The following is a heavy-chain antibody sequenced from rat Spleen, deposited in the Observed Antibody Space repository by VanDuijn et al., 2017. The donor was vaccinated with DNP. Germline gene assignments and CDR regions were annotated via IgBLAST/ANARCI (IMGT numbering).Heavy chain of an antibody. CDR3: ARSDYYGSFRPFTY. D-gene: IGHD1-2*01. Sequence: EVQLQESGPGLVKPSQSLSLTCSVTGYSITSNYWGWIRKFPGNKMEWMAYISYSGSTGYNPSLKRRISITRATSKNQFFLQLSSVTTEDTATYYCARSDYYGSFRPFTYWGQGTLVTVSS. CDR2: ISYSGST. CDR1: GYSITSNY. J-gene: IGHJ3*01. V-gene: IGHV3-1*01.